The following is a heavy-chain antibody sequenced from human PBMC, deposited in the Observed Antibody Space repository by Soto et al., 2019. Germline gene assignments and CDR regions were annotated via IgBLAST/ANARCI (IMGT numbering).Heavy chain of an antibody. D-gene: IGHD3-22*01. CDR1: GGTFSSYA. J-gene: IGHJ4*02. CDR2: IIPIFGTA. CDR3: ARSPRITMIVVVMYYFDY. Sequence: PVKVSCKXSGGTFSSYAISWVRQAPGQGLEWMGGIIPIFGTANYAQKFQGRVTITADESTSTAYMELSSPRSEDTAVYYCARSPRITMIVVVMYYFDYWGQGTLVTVSS. V-gene: IGHV1-69*13.